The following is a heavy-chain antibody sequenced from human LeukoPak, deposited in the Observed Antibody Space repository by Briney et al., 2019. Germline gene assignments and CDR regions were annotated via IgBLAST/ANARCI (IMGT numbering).Heavy chain of an antibody. J-gene: IGHJ6*03. V-gene: IGHV3-74*01. CDR2: INSDGSST. D-gene: IGHD6-19*01. CDR1: GFTFSSYW. Sequence: GGSLRLSCAASGFTFSSYWMHWVRQAPGKGLVWVSRINSDGSSTSYADSVKGRFTISRDNAKNTLYLQMNSLRAEDTAVYYCARVPGYSSGWYVGYYYYYMDVWGKGTTVTISS. CDR3: ARVPGYSSGWYVGYYYYYMDV.